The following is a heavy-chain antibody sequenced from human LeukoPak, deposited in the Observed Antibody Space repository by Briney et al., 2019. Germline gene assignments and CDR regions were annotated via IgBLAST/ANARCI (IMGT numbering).Heavy chain of an antibody. Sequence: GGSLRLSCAASGFTFSAYVMEWVRQAPGKGLEWVAFIWYDGSNKFYADSVKGRFTISRDNSKNTLFLQMNNLRAEDTAVYYCAKGPLRDDTGSYFDYWGQGTLVTVSS. CDR3: AKGPLRDDTGSYFDY. CDR2: IWYDGSNK. V-gene: IGHV3-30*02. J-gene: IGHJ4*02. CDR1: GFTFSAYV. D-gene: IGHD1-26*01.